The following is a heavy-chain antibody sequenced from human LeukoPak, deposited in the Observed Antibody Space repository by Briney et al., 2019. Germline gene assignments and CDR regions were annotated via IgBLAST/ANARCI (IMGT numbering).Heavy chain of an antibody. V-gene: IGHV3-73*01. CDR2: IRSKANSYAT. J-gene: IGHJ6*03. CDR1: GIIFNNYG. D-gene: IGHD1-26*01. Sequence: GGSLRLSCATSGIIFNNYGMHWVRQASGKGLEWVGRIRSKANSYATAYAASVKGRFTISRDDSKNTAYLQMNSLKTEDTAVYYCTRHVVGATLGYYYYYMDVWGKGTTVTVSS. CDR3: TRHVVGATLGYYYYYMDV.